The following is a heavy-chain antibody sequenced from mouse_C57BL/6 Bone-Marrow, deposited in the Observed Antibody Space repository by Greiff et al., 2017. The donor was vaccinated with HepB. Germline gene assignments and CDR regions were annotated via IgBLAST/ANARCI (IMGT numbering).Heavy chain of an antibody. V-gene: IGHV1-72*01. CDR2: IDPNSGGT. CDR1: GYTFTSYW. CDR3: ARRDYYGSSYEFYYFDY. D-gene: IGHD1-1*01. J-gene: IGHJ2*01. Sequence: QVQLQQPGAELVKPGASVKLSCKASGYTFTSYWMHWVKQRPGRGLEWIGRIDPNSGGTKYNEKFKSKATLTVDKPSSTAYMQLSSLTSEDSAVYYCARRDYYGSSYEFYYFDYWGQGTTLTVSS.